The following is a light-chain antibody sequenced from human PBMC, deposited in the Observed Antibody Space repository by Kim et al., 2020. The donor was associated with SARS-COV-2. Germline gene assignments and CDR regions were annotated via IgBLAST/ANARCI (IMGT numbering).Light chain of an antibody. V-gene: IGLV4-69*01. CDR3: QTWGTGQV. J-gene: IGLJ2*01. CDR1: SGHSSYA. Sequence: GASVKLTCTLSSGHSSYAIEWHQQQPEKGPRYLMKLNSDGSHSKGDGIPDRFSGSSSGAERYLTISSLQSEDEADYYCQTWGTGQVFGGGTQLTVL. CDR2: LNSDGSH.